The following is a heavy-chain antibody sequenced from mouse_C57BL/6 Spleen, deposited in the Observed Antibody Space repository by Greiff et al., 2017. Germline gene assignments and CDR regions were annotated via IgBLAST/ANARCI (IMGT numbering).Heavy chain of an antibody. Sequence: EVQLVESGGGLVQPKGSLKLSCAASGFSFNTYAMNWVRQAPGKGLEWVARIRSKSNNYATYYADSVKDRFTISRDDSESMLYLQMNNLKTEDTAMYYCVRQNYYWYFDVWGTGTTVTVSS. V-gene: IGHV10-1*01. CDR1: GFSFNTYA. CDR3: VRQNYYWYFDV. CDR2: IRSKSNNYAT. J-gene: IGHJ1*03.